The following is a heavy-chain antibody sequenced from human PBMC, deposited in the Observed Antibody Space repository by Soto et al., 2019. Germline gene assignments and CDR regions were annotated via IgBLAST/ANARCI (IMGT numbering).Heavy chain of an antibody. V-gene: IGHV3-33*01. D-gene: IGHD4-17*01. Sequence: QVQLVESGGGVVQPGGSLRLSCEASGFTFSSYGIHWVRQAPGKGLEWVTIIGYDGAKKYYTDSVKGRFTISRDNSNNTVYLQMSNLRAEDTAVYYCARENTVTQGYYFYGLEVWGQGTAVTVSS. J-gene: IGHJ6*02. CDR3: ARENTVTQGYYFYGLEV. CDR2: IGYDGAKK. CDR1: GFTFSSYG.